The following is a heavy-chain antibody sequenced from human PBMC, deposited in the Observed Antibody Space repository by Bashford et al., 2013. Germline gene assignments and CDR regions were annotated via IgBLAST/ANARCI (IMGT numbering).Heavy chain of an antibody. V-gene: IGHV1-69*06. CDR2: IIPIFGTA. CDR1: GGTFSSYA. CDR3: ARDTLGPWYYFDY. D-gene: IGHD2-15*01. J-gene: IGHJ4*02. Sequence: SVKVSCKASGGTFSSYAISWVRQAPGQGLEWMGGIIPIFGTANYAQKFQGRVTITADKSTSTAYMELSSLRSEDTAVYYCARDTLGPWYYFDYVGPGNPGHRLL.